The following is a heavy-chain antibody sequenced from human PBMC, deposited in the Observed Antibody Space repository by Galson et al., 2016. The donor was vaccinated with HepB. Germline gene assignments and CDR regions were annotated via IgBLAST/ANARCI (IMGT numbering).Heavy chain of an antibody. CDR3: ALFGSSPSFAY. Sequence: SETLSLTCTVSGGSISASYWTWIRQSPGKGLEWIGCIYYVGTTHHNPSLKSRVTISVDTPKNQFSLRLNSVTAADTAVYYCALFGSSPSFAYWGQGALVTVSS. CDR1: GGSISASY. CDR2: IYYVGTT. D-gene: IGHD3-10*02. V-gene: IGHV4-59*01. J-gene: IGHJ4*02.